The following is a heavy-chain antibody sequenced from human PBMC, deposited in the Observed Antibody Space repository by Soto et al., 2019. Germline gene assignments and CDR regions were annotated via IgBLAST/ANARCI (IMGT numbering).Heavy chain of an antibody. CDR1: GGSISSYY. J-gene: IGHJ1*01. V-gene: IGHV4-59*01. Sequence: PSETLSLTCTVSGGSISSYYWSWIRQPPGKGLEWIGYIYYSGSTTYNPSLRSRVTISVDTSKNRFSLKLSSVTAADTAVYYCARLGHVYYYDSSGYREYFQHWGQGTLVTVSS. CDR3: ARLGHVYYYDSSGYREYFQH. CDR2: IYYSGST. D-gene: IGHD3-22*01.